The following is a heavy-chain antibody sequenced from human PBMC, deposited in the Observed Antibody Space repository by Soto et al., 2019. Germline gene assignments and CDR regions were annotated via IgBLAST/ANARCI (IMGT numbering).Heavy chain of an antibody. J-gene: IGHJ6*02. CDR3: ARSYDYLWGNYRYTYGMDV. CDR2: ISYNGDIT. Sequence: EVQLVESGGGLAQPGESLRLACAASGFTFSTYWMHWVRQVPGKGLMWVSRISYNGDITNSADSGKGRFPISRDNVTNTLYLQMDSLTPDDTAVYYCARSYDYLWGNYRYTYGMDVWGHGTTVTVS. D-gene: IGHD3-16*02. V-gene: IGHV3-74*01. CDR1: GFTFSTYW.